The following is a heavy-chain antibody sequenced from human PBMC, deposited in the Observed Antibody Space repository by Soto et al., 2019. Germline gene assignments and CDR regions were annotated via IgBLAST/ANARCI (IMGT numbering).Heavy chain of an antibody. D-gene: IGHD6-19*01. CDR3: ARPREAGKYYYGVDV. CDR2: IYPGDSNT. V-gene: IGHV5-51*01. CDR1: GHSFTTYW. Sequence: GESLKISCEDSGHSFTTYWIAWVRQMPGKGLEWMGIIYPGDSNTTYSPSFQGQVTISADKSISTAYLQWSSLKASDTAMYYCARPREAGKYYYGVDVWGQGTTVTVSS. J-gene: IGHJ6*02.